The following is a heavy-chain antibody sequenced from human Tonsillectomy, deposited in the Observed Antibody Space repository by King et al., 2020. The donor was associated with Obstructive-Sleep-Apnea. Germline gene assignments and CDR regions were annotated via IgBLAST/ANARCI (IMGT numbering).Heavy chain of an antibody. CDR3: ARRGRIADLFDH. D-gene: IGHD6-13*01. V-gene: IGHV5-51*01. Sequence: EVQLVESGAEVKKPGESLKISCKGSGYSFTTYWIGWVRQMPGKGLEWMGIIDPVDSETRYSPSFQGQVTISADKSISTAYLQWRRLKASDTAMYYCARRGRIADLFDHWGQGTLVTVSS. J-gene: IGHJ4*02. CDR2: IDPVDSET. CDR1: GYSFTTYW.